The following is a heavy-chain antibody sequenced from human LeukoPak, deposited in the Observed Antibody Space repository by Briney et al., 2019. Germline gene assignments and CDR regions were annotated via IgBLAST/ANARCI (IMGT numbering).Heavy chain of an antibody. V-gene: IGHV1-24*01. J-gene: IGHJ4*02. CDR2: FDPEDGET. D-gene: IGHD1-7*01. CDR1: GYTFTELS. CDR3: AKDLDPYNWNYVPFDY. Sequence: GASVKVSCKVSGYTFTELSMHWVRQAPGKGLEWMGGFDPEDGETIYAQKFQGRVTMTEDTSTDTAYMELSSLRSEDTAVYYCAKDLDPYNWNYVPFDYWGQGTLVTVPS.